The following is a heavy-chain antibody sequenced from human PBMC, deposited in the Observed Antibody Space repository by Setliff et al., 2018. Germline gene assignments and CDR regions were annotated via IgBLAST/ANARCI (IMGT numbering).Heavy chain of an antibody. V-gene: IGHV1-3*01. CDR2: INGASGNT. Sequence: GASVKVSCKASGYSLSAYVMHWVRQAPGQRLEWMGWINGASGNTKYSQKFQGRVTIITDESTSTAYMQLSSLGSEDTAVYYCVREGVDSRSSTDYRYYMDVWGKGTTVTVSS. D-gene: IGHD3-22*01. CDR1: GYSLSAYV. CDR3: VREGVDSRSSTDYRYYMDV. J-gene: IGHJ6*03.